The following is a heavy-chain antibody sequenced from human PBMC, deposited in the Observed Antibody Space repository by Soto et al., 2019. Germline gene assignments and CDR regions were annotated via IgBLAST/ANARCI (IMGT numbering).Heavy chain of an antibody. CDR1: GFTFGSYS. Sequence: GGSLRLSCAASGFTFGSYSMDWVRQAPGKGLEWVSSISSSSSYIYYADSVKGRFTISRDNAKNSLYLQMNSLRAEETVVYYCARGPIVVVPAAPGSYYYYGMDVWGQGTRLTASS. D-gene: IGHD2-2*01. J-gene: IGHJ6*02. CDR3: ARGPIVVVPAAPGSYYYYGMDV. CDR2: ISSSSSYI. V-gene: IGHV3-21*01.